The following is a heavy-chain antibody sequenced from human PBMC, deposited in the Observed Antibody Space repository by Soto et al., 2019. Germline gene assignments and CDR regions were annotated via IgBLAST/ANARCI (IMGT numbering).Heavy chain of an antibody. CDR1: GGSISSSSYY. D-gene: IGHD1-26*01. Sequence: PTETLSLTCTVSGGSISSSSYYWGWIRQPPGKGLEWIGSIYYSGSTYYNPSLKSRVTISVDTSKNQFSLKLSSVTAADTAVYYCAIVKIGSYSNDSFDIWDQGTMGSVS. CDR2: IYYSGST. V-gene: IGHV4-39*01. CDR3: AIVKIGSYSNDSFDI. J-gene: IGHJ3*02.